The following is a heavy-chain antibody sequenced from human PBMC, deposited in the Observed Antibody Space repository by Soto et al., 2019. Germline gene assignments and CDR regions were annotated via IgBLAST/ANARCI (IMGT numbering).Heavy chain of an antibody. CDR2: IWYDGSNK. CDR3: ARDGGCRDGYTVGCNWFDP. D-gene: IGHD5-12*01. V-gene: IGHV3-33*01. J-gene: IGHJ5*02. Sequence: GGSLRLSCAASGFTFSSYGIHWVRQAPGKGLEWVAVIWYDGSNKFYADSVKGRFTISRDNSKNTLYLQMNSLRAEDTAVYYCARDGGCRDGYTVGCNWFDPWGQGTLVTVSS. CDR1: GFTFSSYG.